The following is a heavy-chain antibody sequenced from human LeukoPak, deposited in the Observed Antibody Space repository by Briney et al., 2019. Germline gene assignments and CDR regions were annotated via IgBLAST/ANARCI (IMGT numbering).Heavy chain of an antibody. V-gene: IGHV4-59*08. Sequence: PSETLSLTCTVSGGSISSYYWSWIRQPPGKGLEWIGYIYYSGSTNYNPSLKSRVTISVDTSKNQFSLKLSSVTAADTAVYDCARRAPYYDILTGYYFRGYYGMDVWGQGTTVTVSS. CDR1: GGSISSYY. CDR3: ARRAPYYDILTGYYFRGYYGMDV. D-gene: IGHD3-9*01. J-gene: IGHJ6*02. CDR2: IYYSGST.